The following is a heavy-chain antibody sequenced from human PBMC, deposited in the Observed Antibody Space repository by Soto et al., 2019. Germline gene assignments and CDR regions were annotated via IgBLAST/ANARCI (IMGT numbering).Heavy chain of an antibody. Sequence: SVKVSCKASGGSFSNNAISWVRQAPGQGLEWMGGIIPIVGTVNYAQKFQGRVTITADESTRTAYMELSSLTSEDTAVYYCASGDYFYYGMDVWGQGTTVTVSS. V-gene: IGHV1-69*13. CDR1: GGSFSNNA. J-gene: IGHJ6*02. CDR3: ASGDYFYYGMDV. D-gene: IGHD3-10*01. CDR2: IIPIVGTV.